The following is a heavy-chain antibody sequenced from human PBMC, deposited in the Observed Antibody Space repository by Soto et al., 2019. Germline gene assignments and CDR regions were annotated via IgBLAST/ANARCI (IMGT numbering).Heavy chain of an antibody. CDR2: IIPIFGTA. CDR1: GGTFSSYA. CDR3: ARSGPLAGTSLFPQYWFDP. D-gene: IGHD1-1*01. J-gene: IGHJ5*02. Sequence: GASVKVSCKASGGTFSSYAISWVRQAPGQGLEWMGGIIPIFGTANYAQKFQGRVTITADESTSTAYMELSSLRSEDTAVYYCARSGPLAGTSLFPQYWFDPWGQGTLVTVSS. V-gene: IGHV1-69*13.